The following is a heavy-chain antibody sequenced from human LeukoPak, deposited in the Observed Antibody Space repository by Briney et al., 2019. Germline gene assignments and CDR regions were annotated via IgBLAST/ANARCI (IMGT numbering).Heavy chain of an antibody. Sequence: PGGSLRLSCEASGFTFSNYDMTWVRQAPRKGLEWVSGISGSGGSTYYADSVKGRFTISRDNSKNTLYLQMNSLGAEDTAVYYCANSFLWFGNYHFDYWGQGTLVTVSS. CDR3: ANSFLWFGNYHFDY. D-gene: IGHD3-10*01. J-gene: IGHJ4*02. CDR2: ISGSGGST. V-gene: IGHV3-23*01. CDR1: GFTFSNYD.